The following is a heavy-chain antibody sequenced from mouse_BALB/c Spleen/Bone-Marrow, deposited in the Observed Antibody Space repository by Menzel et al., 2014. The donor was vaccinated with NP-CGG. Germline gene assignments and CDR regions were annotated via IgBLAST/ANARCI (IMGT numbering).Heavy chain of an antibody. J-gene: IGHJ3*01. CDR1: GYTFXSYT. V-gene: IGHV1-4*02. CDR3: ASYYAY. Sequence: VMLVESAAELARPGASVKMSCKASGYTFXSYTMHWVKQRPGQGLEWIGYINPSSGYTEYNQKFKDKTTLTADKSSSTAYMQLSSLTSEDSAVYYCASYYAYWGQGILVTVSA. CDR2: INPSSGYT. D-gene: IGHD1-1*01.